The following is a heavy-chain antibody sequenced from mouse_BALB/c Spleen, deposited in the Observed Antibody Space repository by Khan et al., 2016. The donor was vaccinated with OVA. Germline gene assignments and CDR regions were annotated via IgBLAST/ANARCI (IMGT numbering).Heavy chain of an antibody. CDR1: GYTFTDYN. CDR2: ITPNNGCT. CDR3: TRGGNGSPFDY. D-gene: IGHD1-1*01. V-gene: IGHV1-18*01. J-gene: IGHJ2*01. Sequence: VRLQQSGPELVKPGASVKIPCKASGYTFTDYNMDWVKQSHGKSLEWIGDITPNNGCTIYNQRFKGKATLTVDKSSSTAYMELRSLTSEDTAVYYCTRGGNGSPFDYWGQGTTLTVSS.